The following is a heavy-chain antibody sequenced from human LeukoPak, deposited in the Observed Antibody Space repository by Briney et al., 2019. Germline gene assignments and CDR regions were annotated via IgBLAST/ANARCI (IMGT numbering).Heavy chain of an antibody. CDR2: IYLSGSS. D-gene: IGHD3-10*01. Sequence: SETLSLTCTGSGYSISFGYYWAWIRQPPGKGLEWIGSIYLSGSSFYNPALKSRITISVDTSRNQSSLKLSSVTAADTAVYYCARDQVIYGSGSYYFYYYYGMDVWGQGTTVTVSS. J-gene: IGHJ6*02. V-gene: IGHV4-38-2*02. CDR3: ARDQVIYGSGSYYFYYYYGMDV. CDR1: GYSISFGYY.